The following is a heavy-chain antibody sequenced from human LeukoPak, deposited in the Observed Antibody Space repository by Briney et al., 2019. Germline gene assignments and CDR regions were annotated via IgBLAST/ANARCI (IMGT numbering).Heavy chain of an antibody. J-gene: IGHJ3*02. CDR2: TYPGDSDT. D-gene: IGHD2/OR15-2a*01. CDR3: ARHLSPDGFDI. V-gene: IGHV5-51*01. Sequence: GESLKISCKGSGYRFTSYWIGWVRQMPGKGLGWMGMTYPGDSDTRYSPSFQGQVTISADKSISTAYLQWSSLKASDTAMYYCARHLSPDGFDIWGQGTMVTVSS. CDR1: GYRFTSYW.